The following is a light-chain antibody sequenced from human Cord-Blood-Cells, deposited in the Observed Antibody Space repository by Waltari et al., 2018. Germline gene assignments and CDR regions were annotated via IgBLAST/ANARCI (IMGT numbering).Light chain of an antibody. CDR1: SSHPGSYNY. CDR2: DVS. J-gene: IGLJ2*01. Sequence: QSALTQPALVSGPPRQPITLSCTGTSSHPGSYNYDPWYQPHPGKAPKLMIYDVSNRPSGVSNRFSGSKSGNTASLTISGLQAEDEADYYCSSYTSSSTVVFGGGTKLTVL. CDR3: SSYTSSSTVV. V-gene: IGLV2-14*01.